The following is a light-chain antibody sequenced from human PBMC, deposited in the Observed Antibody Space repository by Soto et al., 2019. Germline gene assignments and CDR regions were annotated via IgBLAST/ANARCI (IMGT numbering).Light chain of an antibody. CDR3: QQYNNWPPVT. CDR1: QSVSSSY. CDR2: GAS. V-gene: IGKV3-20*01. Sequence: EIVLTQSPGTLSLSPGERATLSCRASQSVSSSYLAWYQQKPGQAPRLLIYGASTRATGIPARFSGSGSGTDFTLSISSVEPEDFAVYYCQQYNNWPPVTFGGGTKVDIK. J-gene: IGKJ4*01.